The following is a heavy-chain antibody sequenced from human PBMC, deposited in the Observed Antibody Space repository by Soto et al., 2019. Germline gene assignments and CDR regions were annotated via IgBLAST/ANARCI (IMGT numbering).Heavy chain of an antibody. V-gene: IGHV3-23*01. CDR3: AKDRGLDGDYYYYYMDV. CDR2: ISGSGGST. Sequence: GGSLRLSCAASGFTFSSYAMSWVRQAPGKGLEWVSAISGSGGSTYYADSVKGRFTISRHNSKNTLYLQMNSLRAEDTAVYYCAKDRGLDGDYYYYYMDVWGKGTTVTVSS. J-gene: IGHJ6*03. D-gene: IGHD6-19*01. CDR1: GFTFSSYA.